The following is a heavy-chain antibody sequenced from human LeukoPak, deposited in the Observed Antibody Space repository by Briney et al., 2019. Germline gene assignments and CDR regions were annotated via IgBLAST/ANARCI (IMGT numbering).Heavy chain of an antibody. J-gene: IGHJ4*02. CDR1: GFTFDDYA. V-gene: IGHV3-20*04. CDR3: FRWAMEGDYFDY. D-gene: IGHD5-24*01. Sequence: GGSLRLSCAASGFTFDDYAMNWVRQVPGKGLEWVSNISWNAAFTNYADSLRGRFTISRDNAKNTLYLQMNSLRVDDKSFYFLFRWAMEGDYFDYRGQRTLLTVSS. CDR2: ISWNAAFT.